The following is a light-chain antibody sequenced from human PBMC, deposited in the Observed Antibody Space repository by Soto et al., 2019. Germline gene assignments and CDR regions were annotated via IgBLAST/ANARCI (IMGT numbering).Light chain of an antibody. V-gene: IGLV1-44*01. CDR1: SSNIGSNT. CDR3: AVWDDRLNGYV. J-gene: IGLJ1*01. Sequence: QSVLTQPPSTSGTPGQRVTISCSGRSSNIGSNTVNWYQQLPGAAPKLLIQRNNQRPSGVPDRFSGSQSGPSASLAISGLQSEDEADYYCAVWDDRLNGYVFVPGTKVTVL. CDR2: RNN.